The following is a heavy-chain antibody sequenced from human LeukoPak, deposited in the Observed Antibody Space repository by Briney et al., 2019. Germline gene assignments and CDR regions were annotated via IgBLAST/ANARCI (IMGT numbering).Heavy chain of an antibody. J-gene: IGHJ4*02. CDR3: ASGWGRWLQLSY. CDR1: GGSISSYY. V-gene: IGHV4-59*12. Sequence: SETLSLTCTVSGGSISSYYWSWIRQPPGKGLEWIGYIYYSGSTNYNPSLKSRVTISVDTSKNQFSLKLSSVTAADTAVYYCASGWGRWLQLSYWGQGTLVTVSS. D-gene: IGHD5-24*01. CDR2: IYYSGST.